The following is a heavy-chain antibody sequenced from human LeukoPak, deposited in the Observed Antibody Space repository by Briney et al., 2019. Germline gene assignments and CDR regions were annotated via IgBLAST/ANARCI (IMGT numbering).Heavy chain of an antibody. V-gene: IGHV3-21*01. CDR1: GFTFSSYN. Sequence: GGSLRLSCAASGFTFSSYNMNWVRQAPGKGLEWVSSISSSSSYIYYADSVKGRFTISRDNAKNSLYLQMNSLRAEDTAVYYCAIDLSVGAKPDLGFDYWGQGTLVTVSS. CDR3: AIDLSVGAKPDLGFDY. CDR2: ISSSSSYI. J-gene: IGHJ4*02. D-gene: IGHD1-26*01.